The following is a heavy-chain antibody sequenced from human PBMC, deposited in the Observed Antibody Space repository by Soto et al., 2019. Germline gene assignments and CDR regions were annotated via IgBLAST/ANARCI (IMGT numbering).Heavy chain of an antibody. D-gene: IGHD2-2*02. CDR2: ISYDGSNK. CDR1: GLTVSRTQ. V-gene: IGHV3-30-3*01. Sequence: PGGSLRLSCAVSGLTVSRTQMSWVRQAPGKGLQWVSVISYDGSNKYYADSVKGRFTISRDNSKNTLYLQMNSLRAEDTAVYYCARPLYLFSGRQDAFDIWGQGTMVTVSS. J-gene: IGHJ3*02. CDR3: ARPLYLFSGRQDAFDI.